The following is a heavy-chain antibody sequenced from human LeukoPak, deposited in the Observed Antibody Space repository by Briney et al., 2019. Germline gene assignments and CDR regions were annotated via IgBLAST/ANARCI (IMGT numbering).Heavy chain of an antibody. V-gene: IGHV4-59*01. CDR2: IYYTGST. CDR1: GGSISGYY. J-gene: IGHJ5*02. CDR3: VRSKSGTYGWFDP. D-gene: IGHD4-17*01. Sequence: PSETLSLTCTVSGGSISGYYWSWIRQPPGKGLEWSGYIYYTGSTNYNPSLKSRVIISVDTSKNQFSLKVSSVTAADTAVYYCVRSKSGTYGWFDPWGQGTLVTVSS.